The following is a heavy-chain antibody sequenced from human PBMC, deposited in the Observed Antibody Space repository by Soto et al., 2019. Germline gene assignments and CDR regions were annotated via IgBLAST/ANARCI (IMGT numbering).Heavy chain of an antibody. Sequence: QVQLVESGGGVVQPGRSLRLSCAASGFTFSSYGMHWVRQAPGKGLEWVAVISYDGSNKYYADSVKGRFTISRDNSKNTLYLQMNCLRAEDTAVYYCAKDYLVVVVPAAIAQDYYYGMDVWGQGTTVTVSS. J-gene: IGHJ6*02. V-gene: IGHV3-30*18. D-gene: IGHD2-2*01. CDR2: ISYDGSNK. CDR3: AKDYLVVVVPAAIAQDYYYGMDV. CDR1: GFTFSSYG.